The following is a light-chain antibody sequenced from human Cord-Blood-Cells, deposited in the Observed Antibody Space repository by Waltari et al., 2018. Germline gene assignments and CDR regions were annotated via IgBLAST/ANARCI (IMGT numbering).Light chain of an antibody. CDR3: QQYNNWPSP. V-gene: IGKV3-15*01. CDR2: GAS. Sequence: IVMTQSPATLSVSPGERATLSCRASQSVSSNLAWYQQKPGQAPRLLIYGASTRATGIPARFSGSGSGTEFTLTISSLQSEDFAVYYCQQYNNWPSPFGQGTKLEIK. CDR1: QSVSSN. J-gene: IGKJ2*01.